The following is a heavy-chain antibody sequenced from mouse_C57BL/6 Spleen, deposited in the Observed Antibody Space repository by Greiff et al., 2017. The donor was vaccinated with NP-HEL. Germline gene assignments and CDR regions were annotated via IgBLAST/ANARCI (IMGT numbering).Heavy chain of an antibody. Sequence: EVKLMESGGGLVKPGGSLRLSCAASGFTFSDYGMHWVRQAPEKGLEWVAYISSGSSTIYYADPVKGRFTISRDNAKNTLFLQMTSLRSEDTAMYYCARFYYYDAMDYWGQGTSVTVSS. CDR1: GFTFSDYG. J-gene: IGHJ4*01. D-gene: IGHD1-1*01. CDR2: ISSGSSTI. V-gene: IGHV5-17*01. CDR3: ARFYYYDAMDY.